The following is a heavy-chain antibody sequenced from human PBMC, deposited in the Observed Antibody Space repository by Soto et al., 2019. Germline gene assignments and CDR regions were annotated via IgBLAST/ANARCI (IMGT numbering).Heavy chain of an antibody. CDR1: GGSISSSS. D-gene: IGHD2-2*01. CDR2: IYNNGRT. J-gene: IGHJ4*02. Sequence: PSETLSLTCTVSGGSISSSSWSWIRQPPGRGLEWIGYIYNNGRTDYNPSLKSRVTISVDTSKNHFSLKLSSVTPADTAVDYCARARFGTSTSCYHYFDFWGQGTLVTVSS. V-gene: IGHV4-59*01. CDR3: ARARFGTSTSCYHYFDF.